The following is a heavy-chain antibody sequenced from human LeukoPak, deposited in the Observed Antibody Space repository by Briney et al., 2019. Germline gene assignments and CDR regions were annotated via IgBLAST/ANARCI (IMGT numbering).Heavy chain of an antibody. Sequence: GGSLRLSCAASGFTFSTSPIHWVRQAPGKGLEWVAVISYDGSNKYYADSVKGRFTISRDNSKNTLYLQMNSLRAEDTAVYYCARDPSSGYYYYFDYWGQGTLVTVCS. CDR1: GFTFSTSP. CDR3: ARDPSSGYYYYFDY. J-gene: IGHJ4*02. V-gene: IGHV3-30-3*01. CDR2: ISYDGSNK. D-gene: IGHD3-22*01.